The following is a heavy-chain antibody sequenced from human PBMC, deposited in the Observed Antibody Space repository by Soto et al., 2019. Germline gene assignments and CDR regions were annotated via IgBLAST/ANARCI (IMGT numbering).Heavy chain of an antibody. CDR1: GYSFTSYW. CDR2: IDPGDSDT. CDR3: ARHVSLETTVVTDAFDI. Sequence: GESLKISCKGSGYSFTSYWIGWVRQMPGKGLEWMGIIDPGDSDTRYSPSFQGQVTIPADKSISTAYQQWSSLKASDTAMYYCARHVSLETTVVTDAFDIWGQGTMVTVSS. J-gene: IGHJ3*02. D-gene: IGHD4-17*01. V-gene: IGHV5-51*01.